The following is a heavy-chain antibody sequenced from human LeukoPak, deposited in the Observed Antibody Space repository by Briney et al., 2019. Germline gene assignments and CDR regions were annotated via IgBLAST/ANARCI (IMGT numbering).Heavy chain of an antibody. CDR3: AKDLEYDILTGQGAFDI. CDR2: ISWNSGSI. V-gene: IGHV3-9*03. J-gene: IGHJ3*02. D-gene: IGHD3-9*01. CDR1: GFTIEDYA. Sequence: GGSLRLSCAASGFTIEDYAMHWVRQAPGKGLGWVSGISWNSGSIGYADSVKGRFTISRDNAKNSLYLQMNSLRAEDMALYYCAKDLEYDILTGQGAFDIWGQGTMVTVSS.